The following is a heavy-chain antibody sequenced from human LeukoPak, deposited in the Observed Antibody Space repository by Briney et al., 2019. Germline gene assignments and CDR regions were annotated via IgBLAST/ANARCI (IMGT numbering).Heavy chain of an antibody. CDR2: INHSGST. CDR3: ARDGGAGYNYDR. J-gene: IGHJ4*02. Sequence: SETLSLTCAVYGGCFSGYYWSWIRQPPGKGPEWIGEINHSGSTNYNPSLKSRVTISVDTSKNQFSLKLSSVTAADTAVYYCARDGGAGYNYDRWGQGTLVTVSS. CDR1: GGCFSGYY. D-gene: IGHD5-24*01. V-gene: IGHV4-34*01.